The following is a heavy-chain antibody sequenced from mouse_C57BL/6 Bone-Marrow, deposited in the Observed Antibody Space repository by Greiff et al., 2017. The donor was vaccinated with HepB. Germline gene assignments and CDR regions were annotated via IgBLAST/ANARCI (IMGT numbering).Heavy chain of an antibody. J-gene: IGHJ4*01. CDR2: IDPANGNT. Sequence: EVKLVESVAELVRPGASVKLSCTASGFNIKNTYMHWVKQRPEQGLEWIGRIDPANGNTKYAPKFQGKATITADTSSNTAYLQLSSLTSEDTAIYYCAYYYDYPTYAMDYWGQGTSVTVSS. D-gene: IGHD2-4*01. CDR1: GFNIKNTY. CDR3: AYYYDYPTYAMDY. V-gene: IGHV14-3*01.